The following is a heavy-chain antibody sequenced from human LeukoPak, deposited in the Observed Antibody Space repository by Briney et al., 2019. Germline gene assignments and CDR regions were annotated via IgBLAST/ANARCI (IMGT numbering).Heavy chain of an antibody. V-gene: IGHV4-4*07. CDR3: ARDQRRSGWYYLDY. D-gene: IGHD6-19*01. J-gene: IGHJ4*02. Sequence: PSETLSLTCTVSGGSISSYYLSWIRQPDGKGLEWIGRIYTSGSTNYNPSLKSRVTMSVDTSKNQFSLKLSSVTAEDTAVYYCARDQRRSGWYYLDYWGQRTLVTVSS. CDR1: GGSISSYY. CDR2: IYTSGST.